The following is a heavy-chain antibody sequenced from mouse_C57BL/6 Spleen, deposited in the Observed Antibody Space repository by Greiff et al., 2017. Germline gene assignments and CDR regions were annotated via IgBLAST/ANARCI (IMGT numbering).Heavy chain of an antibody. CDR2: ISSGGSYT. J-gene: IGHJ1*03. Sequence: DVKLVESGGDLVKPGGSLKLSCAASGFTFSSYGMSWVRQTPDKRLEWVATISSGGSYTYYPDSVKGRFTISRDNAQNTLYLQMSSLKSEDTAMYYCARHKDYGSSPWYFDVWGTGTTVTVSS. D-gene: IGHD1-1*01. V-gene: IGHV5-6*02. CDR3: ARHKDYGSSPWYFDV. CDR1: GFTFSSYG.